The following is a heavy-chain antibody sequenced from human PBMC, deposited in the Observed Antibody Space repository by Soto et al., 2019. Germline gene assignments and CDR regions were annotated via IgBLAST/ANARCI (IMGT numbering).Heavy chain of an antibody. CDR1: GYTFTSYG. J-gene: IGHJ4*02. CDR2: ISAYKGIT. Sequence: QVQLVQSGAEVKKPGASVKVSCKASGYTFTSYGISWVRQAPGQGLEWMGWISAYKGITNYAQKVQGRVTMTTDTSTSTAYMELRGLRSDGTAVYYCASSRYSSSWYYFDYWGQGTLVTVSS. V-gene: IGHV1-18*01. D-gene: IGHD6-13*01. CDR3: ASSRYSSSWYYFDY.